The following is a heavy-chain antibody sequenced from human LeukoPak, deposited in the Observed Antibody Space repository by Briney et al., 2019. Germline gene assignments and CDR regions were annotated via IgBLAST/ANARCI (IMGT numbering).Heavy chain of an antibody. CDR3: AKEYYYDSSGHASVDY. CDR1: GYTFTSYY. V-gene: IGHV1-46*01. CDR2: INPSGAST. D-gene: IGHD3-22*01. Sequence: ASVKVSCKASGYTFTSYYMHWVRQAPGQGLEWMGIINPSGASTSYAQKFQGRVTMTRDTSTSTVYMELSSLRSEDTAVYYCAKEYYYDSSGHASVDYWGQGTLVTVSS. J-gene: IGHJ4*02.